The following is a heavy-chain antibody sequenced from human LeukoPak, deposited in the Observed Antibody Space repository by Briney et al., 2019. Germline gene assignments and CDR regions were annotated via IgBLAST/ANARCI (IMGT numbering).Heavy chain of an antibody. J-gene: IGHJ3*02. CDR1: GGSISSSNYY. V-gene: IGHV4-39*01. CDR2: IYHNGGT. CDR3: ARRAVTGTGVDAFDI. Sequence: PSRTLSLTCTVSGGSISSSNYYWGWLRQPPGKGLEWIGTIYHNGGTYYNPSLQSRVTISVDTSKNQFSLKLNSVTAPDTGIYYCARRAVTGTGVDAFDIWGQGTMVTVSS. D-gene: IGHD6-19*01.